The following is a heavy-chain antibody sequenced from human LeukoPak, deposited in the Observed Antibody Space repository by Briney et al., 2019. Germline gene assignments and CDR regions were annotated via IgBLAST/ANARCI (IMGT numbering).Heavy chain of an antibody. CDR1: GIIFSNYG. V-gene: IGHV3-23*01. D-gene: IGHD3-22*01. J-gene: IGHJ4*02. CDR3: ARDRHRYNYDSSGYPPY. CDR2: ISPSGGTT. Sequence: GGTLRLSCEASGIIFSNYGMNWVRQAPGKRLEWVSGISPSGGTTYYADSLKGRFSISRDNSKNTVYLQMNSLRADDTAVYYCARDRHRYNYDSSGYPPYWGQGTLVTVSS.